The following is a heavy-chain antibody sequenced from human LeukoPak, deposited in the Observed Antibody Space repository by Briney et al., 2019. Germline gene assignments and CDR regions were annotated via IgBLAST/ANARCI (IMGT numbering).Heavy chain of an antibody. J-gene: IGHJ4*02. CDR3: ARDGSIGGLDY. CDR1: GFSFSGYW. V-gene: IGHV3-7*01. CDR2: IQQRGSEK. D-gene: IGHD2/OR15-2a*01. Sequence: GGSLRLSCAASGFSFSGYWMTWVRQAPGKGLEWVANIQQRGSEKYYLDSVKGRFTISRDNARNSLYLQINSLRAEDTAVYYCARDGSIGGLDYWGQGTLVAVSS.